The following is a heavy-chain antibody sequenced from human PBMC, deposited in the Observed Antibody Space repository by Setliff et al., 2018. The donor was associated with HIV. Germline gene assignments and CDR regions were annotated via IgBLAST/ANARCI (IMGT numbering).Heavy chain of an antibody. CDR1: GESFSGFY. Sequence: PSETLSLTCAVYGESFSGFYWSWIRQPPGKGLEWIGEINDSGSTNYSPSLKSRVTVSADTSKKQFSLKLSSVIAADTAVYYCASELQGHSSSWPNYWGQGTLVTVSS. J-gene: IGHJ4*02. D-gene: IGHD6-13*01. CDR3: ASELQGHSSSWPNY. V-gene: IGHV4-34*01. CDR2: INDSGST.